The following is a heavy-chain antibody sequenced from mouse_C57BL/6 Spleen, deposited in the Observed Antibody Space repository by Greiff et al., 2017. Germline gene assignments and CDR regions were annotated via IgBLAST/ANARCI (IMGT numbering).Heavy chain of an antibody. D-gene: IGHD2-12*01. CDR3: ARYETGYSSFDY. CDR1: GYTFTDYN. Sequence: EVQLQQSGPELVKPGASVKIPCKASGYTFTDYNMDWVKQSHGKSLEWIGDINPNNGGTIYNQKFKGKATLTVDKSSSTAYMELRSLTSEDTAVXYCARYETGYSSFDYWGQGTTLTVSS. CDR2: INPNNGGT. V-gene: IGHV1-18*01. J-gene: IGHJ2*01.